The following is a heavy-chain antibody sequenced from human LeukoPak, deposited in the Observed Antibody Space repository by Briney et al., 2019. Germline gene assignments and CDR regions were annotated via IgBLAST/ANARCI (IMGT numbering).Heavy chain of an antibody. CDR2: ISYDGSNK. J-gene: IGHJ4*02. CDR3: ARDAVWGSYRYPTLFDY. D-gene: IGHD3-16*02. Sequence: GGSLRLSCAASGFTFSSYAMHWVRQAPGKGLEWVAVISYDGSNKYYADSVKGRFTFSRGNSKNTLYLQMNSLRAEDTAVYYCARDAVWGSYRYPTLFDYWGQGTLVTVSS. V-gene: IGHV3-30-3*01. CDR1: GFTFSSYA.